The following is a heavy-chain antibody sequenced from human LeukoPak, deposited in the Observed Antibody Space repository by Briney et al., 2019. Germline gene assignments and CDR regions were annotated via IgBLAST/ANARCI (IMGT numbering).Heavy chain of an antibody. D-gene: IGHD5-18*01. CDR3: ASLAALWLTPWDY. V-gene: IGHV4-39*07. J-gene: IGHJ4*02. Sequence: PSETLSLTCTVSGGSISSSSYYWGWIRQPPGKGLEWIGSIYYSGSTYYNPSLKSRVTISVDTSKNQFSLKLSSVTAADTAVYYCASLAALWLTPWDYWGQGTLVTVSS. CDR1: GGSISSSSYY. CDR2: IYYSGST.